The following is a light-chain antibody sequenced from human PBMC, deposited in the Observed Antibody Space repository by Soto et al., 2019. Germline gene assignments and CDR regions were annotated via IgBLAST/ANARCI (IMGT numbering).Light chain of an antibody. CDR3: QHYNIWPRVFT. V-gene: IGKV3-15*01. CDR2: GAS. Sequence: EIVMTQSPATLSVSPGERATLSCRASQSVSSNLAWYQQKPGQAPKLLIYGASTRASGIPARFSGSGSGTEFTLTISSLQSEDFAVYYCQHYNIWPRVFTFGPGTKVDIK. CDR1: QSVSSN. J-gene: IGKJ3*01.